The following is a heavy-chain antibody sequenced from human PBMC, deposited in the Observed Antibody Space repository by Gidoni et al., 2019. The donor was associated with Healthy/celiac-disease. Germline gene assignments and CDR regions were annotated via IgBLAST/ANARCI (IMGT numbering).Heavy chain of an antibody. CDR1: GGSFSGYY. CDR2: IKHSGST. D-gene: IGHD2-15*01. Sequence: QVQLQQWGAGLLKPSETLSLTCAVYGGSFSGYYWSWIRQPPGKGLEWIGEIKHSGSTNYNPALKSRGTIAVDTSKNQFSLKLSSVTAADTAVYYCARGRYCSGGSCYDTHFQHWGQGTLVTVSS. CDR3: ARGRYCSGGSCYDTHFQH. J-gene: IGHJ1*01. V-gene: IGHV4-34*01.